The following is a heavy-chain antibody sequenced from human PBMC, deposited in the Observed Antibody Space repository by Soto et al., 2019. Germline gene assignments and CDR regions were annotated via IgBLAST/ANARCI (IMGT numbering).Heavy chain of an antibody. CDR3: ARETGTTLSQWFDP. V-gene: IGHV1-18*04. CDR2: ISAYNGNT. Sequence: ASVKVSCKASGYTFTSYGISWVRQAPGQGLEWMGWISAYNGNTNYAQKLQGRVTMTTDTSTSTVYMELSSLRSEDTAVYYCARETGTTLSQWFDPWGQGTLVTVSS. CDR1: GYTFTSYG. D-gene: IGHD1-7*01. J-gene: IGHJ5*02.